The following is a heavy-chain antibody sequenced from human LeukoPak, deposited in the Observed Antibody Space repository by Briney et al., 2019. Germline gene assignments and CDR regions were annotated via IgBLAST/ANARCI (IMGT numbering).Heavy chain of an antibody. Sequence: GGSLRLSCAASGFTFRDYYMTWIRQAPGKGLEWVSYISSSSSYTNYADSVKGRFTISRDNAKNSLYLQMNSLRAEDTAVYYCASSPGVGSARYFQHWGQGTLVTVSS. D-gene: IGHD3-10*01. CDR3: ASSPGVGSARYFQH. CDR2: ISSSSSYT. CDR1: GFTFRDYY. V-gene: IGHV3-11*06. J-gene: IGHJ1*01.